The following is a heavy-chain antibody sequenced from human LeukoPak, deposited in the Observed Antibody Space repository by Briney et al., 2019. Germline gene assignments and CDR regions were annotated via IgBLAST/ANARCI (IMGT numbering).Heavy chain of an antibody. J-gene: IGHJ4*02. V-gene: IGHV3-23*01. Sequence: GGSLRLSCAASGFTFSSYAMSWVRQAPGKGLEWVSAISGSGGSTYYADSVKGRFTISRDNSKNTLYLQMNSLRAEDTAVYYCAQDRGDYSARFDYWGQGTLVTVSS. D-gene: IGHD4-17*01. CDR2: ISGSGGST. CDR1: GFTFSSYA. CDR3: AQDRGDYSARFDY.